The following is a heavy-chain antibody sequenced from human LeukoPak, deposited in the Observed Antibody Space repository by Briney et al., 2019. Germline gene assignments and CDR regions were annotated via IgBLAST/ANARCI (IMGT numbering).Heavy chain of an antibody. CDR2: INPNSGRT. J-gene: IGHJ6*03. CDR1: GYTFTGYY. D-gene: IGHD6-19*01. CDR3: ARGVAVAANPLLYYYMDV. V-gene: IGHV1-2*02. Sequence: ASVKVSCKASGYTFTGYYMHWVRQAPGQGLEWMGWINPNSGRTNYAQRFQGRVTMTRDTSISTAYMELSRLTFDVTAVYYCARGVAVAANPLLYYYMDVWGKGTTVTISS.